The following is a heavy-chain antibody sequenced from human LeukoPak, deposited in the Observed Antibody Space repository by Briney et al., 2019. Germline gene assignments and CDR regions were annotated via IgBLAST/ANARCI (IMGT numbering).Heavy chain of an antibody. Sequence: SETLSLTCTVSGGSISSGGYYWSWVRQHPGKGMEWIGYIYYSGSTYYNPSLKSRVTISVDTSKNQFSLKLSSVTAADTAVYYCARDRSTYYYDSRGYYYVYYYGMDVWGQGTTVTVSS. D-gene: IGHD3-22*01. CDR1: GGSISSGGYY. V-gene: IGHV4-31*03. CDR3: ARDRSTYYYDSRGYYYVYYYGMDV. CDR2: IYYSGST. J-gene: IGHJ6*02.